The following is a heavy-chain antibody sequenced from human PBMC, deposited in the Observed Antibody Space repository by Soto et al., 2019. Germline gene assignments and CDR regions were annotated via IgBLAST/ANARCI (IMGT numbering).Heavy chain of an antibody. CDR1: GFTFSSYS. J-gene: IGHJ6*03. D-gene: IGHD2-8*01. V-gene: IGHV3-21*01. CDR3: ARHYCTNGVCYQGDYYYYYTDV. Sequence: ESGGGLVKPGGSLRLSCAASGFTFSSYSMNWVRQAPGKGLEWVSSISSSSSYIYYADSVKGRFTISRDNAKNSLYLQMNSLRAEDTAVYYCARHYCTNGVCYQGDYYYYYTDVWGKGTTVTVSS. CDR2: ISSSSSYI.